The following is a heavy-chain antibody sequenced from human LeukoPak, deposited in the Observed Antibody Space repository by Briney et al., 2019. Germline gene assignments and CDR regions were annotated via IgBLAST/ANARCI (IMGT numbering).Heavy chain of an antibody. CDR2: IIPIFGTA. CDR3: ARGSNGGNYFDY. V-gene: IGHV1-69*05. J-gene: IGHJ4*02. Sequence: ASVKVSCKASGGTFSSYAISWVRQAPGQGLEWMGGIIPIFGTANYAQKFQGRVTITTDESTSTAYMELSSLRSEDTAVYYCARGSNGGNYFDYWGQGTLVTVSP. D-gene: IGHD2-15*01. CDR1: GGTFSSYA.